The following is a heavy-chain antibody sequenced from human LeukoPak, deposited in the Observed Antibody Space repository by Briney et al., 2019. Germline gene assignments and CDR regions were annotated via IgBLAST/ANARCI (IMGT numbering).Heavy chain of an antibody. J-gene: IGHJ4*02. CDR3: AREDYYGSGSYFGY. D-gene: IGHD3-10*01. CDR1: GGSISSYY. CDR2: IYYSGST. Sequence: ASETLSLTCTVSGGSISSYYWSWIRQPPGKGLEWIGYIYYSGSTNYNPSLKSRVTISVDTSKNQFSLKLSSVTAADTAVYYCAREDYYGSGSYFGYWGQGTLVTASS. V-gene: IGHV4-59*01.